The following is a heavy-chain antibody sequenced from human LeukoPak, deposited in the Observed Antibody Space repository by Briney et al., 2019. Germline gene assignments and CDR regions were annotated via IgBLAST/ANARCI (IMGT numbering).Heavy chain of an antibody. CDR1: GGSISSNNW. CDR3: ARRYYYGSGNFDC. J-gene: IGHJ4*02. V-gene: IGHV4-4*02. CDR2: IYHSGST. D-gene: IGHD3-10*01. Sequence: PSETLSLTCGVSGGSISSNNWWTWVRHPPGKGLEWIGEIYHSGSTNYNPSLKSRVTISVDKSKNQFSLKLSSVTAADTAVYYCARRYYYGSGNFDCWGQGTLVTVSS.